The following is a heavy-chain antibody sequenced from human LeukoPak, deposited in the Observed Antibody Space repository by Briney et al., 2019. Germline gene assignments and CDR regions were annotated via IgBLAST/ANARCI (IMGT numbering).Heavy chain of an antibody. CDR3: AKDRYSYGFEIDY. V-gene: IGHV3-30*18. CDR2: ISYDGSNK. D-gene: IGHD5-18*01. CDR1: GFTFSSYG. J-gene: IGHJ4*02. Sequence: GGSLRLSCAASGFTFSSYGMHWVRQAPGKGLEWVAVISYDGSNKYYADSVKGRYTISRDNSKNTLYLQMNGLRAEDTAVYYCAKDRYSYGFEIDYWGQGTLVTVSS.